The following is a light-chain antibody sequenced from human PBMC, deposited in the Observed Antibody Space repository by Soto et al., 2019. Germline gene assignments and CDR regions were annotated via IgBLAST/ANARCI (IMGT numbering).Light chain of an antibody. V-gene: IGKV4-1*01. CDR3: QQYYGSLPT. CDR1: QTILYSPNNKNS. J-gene: IGKJ1*01. CDR2: WGS. Sequence: DIVMTQSPDSLIVSLGERATINCRSSQTILYSPNNKNSLAWFQQKPGQPPKLLINWGSTRGFGVPDRFSGSGSGKDFTLTISNMQAEDVAVYYCQQYYGSLPTFGQGTRVEIK.